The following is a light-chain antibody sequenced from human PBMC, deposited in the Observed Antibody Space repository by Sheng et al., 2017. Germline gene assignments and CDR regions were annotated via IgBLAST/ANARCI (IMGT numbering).Light chain of an antibody. CDR3: QQYNSPYT. V-gene: IGKV1-5*03. Sequence: DIQMTQSPSTLSASVGDRVFMSCRASQSISSWVAWYQQKPGEAPKLLIYKATSLESGVPSRFSGSGSGTDFSLTISSLQPDDFATYYCQQYNSPYTFGPGTEGGDQ. J-gene: IGKJ2*01. CDR1: QSISSW. CDR2: KAT.